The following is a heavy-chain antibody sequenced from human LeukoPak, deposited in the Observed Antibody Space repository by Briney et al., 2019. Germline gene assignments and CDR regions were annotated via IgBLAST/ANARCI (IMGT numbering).Heavy chain of an antibody. Sequence: ASVKVSCKASGYTFTKYGISWVRQAPGQGLEWMAWISAYNGNTNYAQNLQDRVTMTTGTSTSTAYMELRSLRSDDTAAYYCARSGAGPQYYYMDVWGKGTTVTVSS. CDR3: ARSGAGPQYYYMDV. D-gene: IGHD5-12*01. V-gene: IGHV1-18*01. J-gene: IGHJ6*03. CDR1: GYTFTKYG. CDR2: ISAYNGNT.